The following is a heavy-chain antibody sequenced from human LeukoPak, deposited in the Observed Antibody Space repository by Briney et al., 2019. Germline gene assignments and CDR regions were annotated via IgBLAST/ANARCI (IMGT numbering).Heavy chain of an antibody. V-gene: IGHV1-8*03. CDR3: ARGMDSYGYDY. CDR1: GYTFTSYD. CDR2: MNPNSGNT. J-gene: IGHJ4*02. D-gene: IGHD5-18*01. Sequence: GXSVKVSCKASGYTFTSYDINWVRQATGQGLEWMGWMNPNSGNTGYAQKFQGRVTITRNTSISTAYMELSSLRSEDTAVYYCARGMDSYGYDYWGQGTLVTVSS.